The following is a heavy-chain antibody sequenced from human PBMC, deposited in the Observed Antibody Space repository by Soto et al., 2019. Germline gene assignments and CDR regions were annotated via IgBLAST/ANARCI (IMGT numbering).Heavy chain of an antibody. CDR3: AKGRVGCSGGSCYYYYYYGMDV. V-gene: IGHV3-30*18. Sequence: GGSLRLSCAASGFTFSSYGMHWVRQAPGKGLEWVAVISYDGSNKYYADSVKGRFTISRDNSKNTLYLQMNSLRAEDTAVYYCAKGRVGCSGGSCYYYYYYGMDVWGQGTTVTASS. CDR1: GFTFSSYG. CDR2: ISYDGSNK. J-gene: IGHJ6*02. D-gene: IGHD2-15*01.